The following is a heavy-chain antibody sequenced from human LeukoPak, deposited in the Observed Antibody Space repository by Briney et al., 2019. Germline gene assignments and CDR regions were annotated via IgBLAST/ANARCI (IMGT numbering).Heavy chain of an antibody. CDR3: ARDPFRDYDSSGYFDY. J-gene: IGHJ4*02. Sequence: GGSLRLSCTASGFTFSSYGMHWVRQAPGKGLEWVAVISHDVYHKFHADSVKGRFTISRDNSKNTLFLQMNSLRAEDTAVYYCARDPFRDYDSSGYFDYWGQGTPVTVSS. CDR2: ISHDVYHK. V-gene: IGHV3-30*03. D-gene: IGHD3-22*01. CDR1: GFTFSSYG.